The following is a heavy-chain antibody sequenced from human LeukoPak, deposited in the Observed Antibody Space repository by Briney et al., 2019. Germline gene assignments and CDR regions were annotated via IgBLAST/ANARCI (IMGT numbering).Heavy chain of an antibody. CDR2: ISGSGGST. D-gene: IGHD5-18*01. CDR3: AKGSLGGLQLWLPPFDY. J-gene: IGHJ4*02. V-gene: IGHV3-23*01. Sequence: GGSLRLSCAASGFTFSSYAMNWVRQAPGRGLEWVSAISGSGGSTYYADSVKGRFTISRDNSKNTLYLQMNSLRAEDTAVYYCAKGSLGGLQLWLPPFDYWGQGTLVTLSS. CDR1: GFTFSSYA.